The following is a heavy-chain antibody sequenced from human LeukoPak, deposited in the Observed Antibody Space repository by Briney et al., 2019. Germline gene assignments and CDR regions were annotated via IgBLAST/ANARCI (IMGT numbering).Heavy chain of an antibody. CDR2: ISSSSSSYI. CDR3: ARLANYGGYDRSPIDY. D-gene: IGHD5-12*01. V-gene: IGHV3-21*01. CDR1: GFTFSGYT. J-gene: IGHJ4*02. Sequence: GGALRLSCAASGFTFSGYTMNWVRQAPGKGLEWVSSISSSSSSYIYYADSVKGRFTISRDNAKKSLYLQMNSLRAEDTAVYYCARLANYGGYDRSPIDYWGQGTLVTVSS.